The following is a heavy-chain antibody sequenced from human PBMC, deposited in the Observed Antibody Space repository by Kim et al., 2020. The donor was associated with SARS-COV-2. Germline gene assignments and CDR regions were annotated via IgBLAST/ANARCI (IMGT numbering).Heavy chain of an antibody. J-gene: IGHJ2*01. CDR1: GYTFTSYY. CDR3: ARVSSSSPADQTPWYFDL. Sequence: ASVKVSCKASGYTFTSYYMHWVRQAPGQGLEWMGIINPSGGSTSYAQKFQGRVTMTRDTSTSTVYMELSSLRSEDTAVYYCARVSSSSPADQTPWYFDLWGRGTLVTVSS. CDR2: INPSGGST. V-gene: IGHV1-46*01. D-gene: IGHD6-13*01.